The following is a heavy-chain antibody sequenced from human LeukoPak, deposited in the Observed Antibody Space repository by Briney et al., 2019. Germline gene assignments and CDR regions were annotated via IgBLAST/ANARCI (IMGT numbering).Heavy chain of an antibody. Sequence: PGGSLRLSCAASGFTFSSYWMSWVRQAPGKGLEWVANIKQDGSEKYYVDSVKGRFTISRDNAKNSLYLQMNSLRAEDTAVYYCVRDCSSTSRYQAFDYWGQGTLVTVSS. J-gene: IGHJ4*02. CDR2: IKQDGSEK. V-gene: IGHV3-7*01. D-gene: IGHD2-2*01. CDR1: GFTFSSYW. CDR3: VRDCSSTSRYQAFDY.